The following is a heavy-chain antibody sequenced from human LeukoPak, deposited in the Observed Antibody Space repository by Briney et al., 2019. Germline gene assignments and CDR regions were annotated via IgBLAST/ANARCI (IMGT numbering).Heavy chain of an antibody. V-gene: IGHV4-59*08. CDR3: ARHDAVPVIRRGFDL. Sequence: PSETLSLTCTVSGGSVSGYYWSWIRRPPGKGLEYIVYIYSYGTTLYSPSLKSRVTISIDTSENHLSLKLSSVTAADTAVYYCARHDAVPVIRRGFDLWGQGTLVTVSS. CDR2: IYSYGTT. D-gene: IGHD2-21*02. J-gene: IGHJ4*02. CDR1: GGSVSGYY.